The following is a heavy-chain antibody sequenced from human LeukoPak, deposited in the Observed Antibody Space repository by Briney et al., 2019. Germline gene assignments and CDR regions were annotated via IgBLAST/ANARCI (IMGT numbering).Heavy chain of an antibody. CDR3: ARETKLEWLLIFDY. J-gene: IGHJ4*02. D-gene: IGHD3-3*01. CDR2: INPNSGGT. V-gene: IGHV1-2*06. Sequence: ASVKASCKASGYTFTGYYMHWVRQAPGQGLEWMGRINPNSGGTNYAQKFQGRVTMTRDTSISTAYMELSRLRSDDTAVYYCARETKLEWLLIFDYWGQGTLVTVSS. CDR1: GYTFTGYY.